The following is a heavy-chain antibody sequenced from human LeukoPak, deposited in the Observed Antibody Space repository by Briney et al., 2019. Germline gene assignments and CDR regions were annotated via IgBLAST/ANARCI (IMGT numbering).Heavy chain of an antibody. CDR3: AREKYSVKAAPSPAADAFDI. CDR2: IIPIFGTA. CDR1: GGTFSSYA. J-gene: IGHJ3*02. V-gene: IGHV1-69*01. Sequence: GSSVKVSCKASGGTFSSYAISWVRQAPGQGLEWMGGIIPIFGTANYAQKFQGRVTITADESTSTAYMELSSLRSEDTAVYYCAREKYSVKAAPSPAADAFDIWGQGTMVTVSS. D-gene: IGHD6-13*01.